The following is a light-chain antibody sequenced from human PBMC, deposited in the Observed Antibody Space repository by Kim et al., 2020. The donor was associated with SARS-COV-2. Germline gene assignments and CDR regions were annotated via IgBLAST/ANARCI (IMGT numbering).Light chain of an antibody. CDR1: QSVSIH. Sequence: SLSPGERATLACRASQSVSIHFAWYQQKPGQAPRLLIYDTSNRATGIPARFSGSGSGTDFTLTISSLEPEDFAVYYCQQRSTWPVFGGGTKVDIK. J-gene: IGKJ4*01. CDR2: DTS. V-gene: IGKV3-11*01. CDR3: QQRSTWPV.